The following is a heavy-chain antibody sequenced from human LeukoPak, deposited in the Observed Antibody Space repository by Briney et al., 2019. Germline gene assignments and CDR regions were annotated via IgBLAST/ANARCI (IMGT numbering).Heavy chain of an antibody. CDR1: GGSISGSTNY. J-gene: IGHJ4*02. Sequence: SETLSLTCIVSGGSISGSTNYWGWIRQPPGKGLEWFGSIYYSGSTYYNPSLKSRVTISVDTSKNQFSLKLSSVTAADTAVYYCTSLYCSGGSCPQDYWGQGTLVTVSS. CDR2: IYYSGST. D-gene: IGHD2-15*01. V-gene: IGHV4-39*07. CDR3: TSLYCSGGSCPQDY.